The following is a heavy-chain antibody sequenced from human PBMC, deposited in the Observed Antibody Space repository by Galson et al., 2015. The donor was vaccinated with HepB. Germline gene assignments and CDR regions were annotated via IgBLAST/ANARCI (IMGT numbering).Heavy chain of an antibody. CDR2: INQDGSSK. Sequence: SLRLSCAASGFTFSSYWMHWVRQAPGKGLEWVAHINQDGSSKYYVDSVKGRFTISRDNAKDSVYLQLDSLRAEDTAVYYCARRISLVRGIITKPDYYYDMDVWGQGTTVTVAS. V-gene: IGHV3-7*03. CDR1: GFTFSSYW. D-gene: IGHD3-10*01. CDR3: ARRISLVRGIITKPDYYYDMDV. J-gene: IGHJ6*02.